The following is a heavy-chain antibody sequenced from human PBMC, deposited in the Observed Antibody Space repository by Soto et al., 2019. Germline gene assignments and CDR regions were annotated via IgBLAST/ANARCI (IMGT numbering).Heavy chain of an antibody. CDR1: GGSISSGGYS. J-gene: IGHJ4*02. Sequence: QVQLQESGPGLVKPSQTLSLTCTVSGGSISSGGYSWSWIRQYPGKGLECIGYIFSTGSTYYTPSLTSRVTISVDTSKNQFALKLTSVTAADTAIYYCARDLGRNYFDYWGQGTLVTVSS. CDR3: ARDLGRNYFDY. CDR2: IFSTGST. V-gene: IGHV4-31*03.